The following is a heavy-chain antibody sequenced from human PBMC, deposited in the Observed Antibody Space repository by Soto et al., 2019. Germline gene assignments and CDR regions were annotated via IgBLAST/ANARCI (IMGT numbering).Heavy chain of an antibody. V-gene: IGHV4-34*02. CDR1: GGSFSGYY. Sequence: QVQLQQWGAGLLKPSETLSLTCAVYGGSFSGYYWSWIRQPPGKGLEWIGDINHSGRTNYSPSLNRQLAKSTALSENQFSSRPTSVTAADTAVSYCARGLLGVIISTSCFARDRWGQGTTVTVSS. CDR3: ARGLLGVIISTSCFARDR. CDR2: INHSGRT. D-gene: IGHD3-10*01. J-gene: IGHJ6*02.